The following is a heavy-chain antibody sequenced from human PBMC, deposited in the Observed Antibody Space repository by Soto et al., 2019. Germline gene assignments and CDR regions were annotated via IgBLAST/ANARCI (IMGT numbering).Heavy chain of an antibody. CDR1: GGSMSEYF. J-gene: IGHJ4*02. D-gene: IGHD3-10*01. Sequence: SSETLSLTCTVSGGSMSEYFWSWIRQSPGKGLEWIGYVYYLGSTDYNPSLKSRVTISVDTFKRQFSLKLSSVTVADTAVYYCARDGYDGSGSPYPAYWGPGAQVTVSS. V-gene: IGHV4-59*01. CDR3: ARDGYDGSGSPYPAY. CDR2: VYYLGST.